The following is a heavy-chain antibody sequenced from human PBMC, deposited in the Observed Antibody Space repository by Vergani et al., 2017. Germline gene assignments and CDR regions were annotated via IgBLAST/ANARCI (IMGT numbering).Heavy chain of an antibody. CDR3: ARDGTDXGSGSYYPSWYFDY. Sequence: EVQLVESGGGLVQPGGSLRLSCAASGFTFSSYSMNWVRQAPGKGLEWVSYISSSSSTTYYADSVKGRFTISRDNAKNSLYLQMNSLRAEDTAVYYCARDGTDXGSGSYYPSWYFDYWGQGTLVTVSS. CDR1: GFTFSSYS. CDR2: ISSSSSTT. V-gene: IGHV3-48*01. J-gene: IGHJ4*02. D-gene: IGHD3-10*01.